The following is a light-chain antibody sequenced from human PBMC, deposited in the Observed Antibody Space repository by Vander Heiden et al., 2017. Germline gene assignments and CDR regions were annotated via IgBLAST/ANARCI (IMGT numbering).Light chain of an antibody. J-gene: IGKJ1*01. Sequence: EIVLTQSPDFQSVTPKEKITITCRASQSIGSNLHWYQQKSHQSPKLLVKYASQSISGVPSSFSVSGSRTDFTLTINGLEEEDAAAYYCHQSRSFPWTFGQGTKVEI. CDR3: HQSRSFPWT. CDR2: YAS. V-gene: IGKV6D-21*02. CDR1: QSIGSN.